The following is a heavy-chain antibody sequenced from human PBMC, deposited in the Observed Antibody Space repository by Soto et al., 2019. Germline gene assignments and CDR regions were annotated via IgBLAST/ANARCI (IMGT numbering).Heavy chain of an antibody. CDR2: INPSGGST. Sequence: ASVKVSCKASGYTLTSYYMHWVRQAPGQGLEWMGIINPSGGSTSYAQKFQGRVTMTRDTSTSTVYMELSSLRSEDTAVYYCARSGPTYDYVWRDAFDIWAQRTMVTVSS. D-gene: IGHD3-16*01. V-gene: IGHV1-46*01. CDR3: ARSGPTYDYVWRDAFDI. J-gene: IGHJ3*02. CDR1: GYTLTSYY.